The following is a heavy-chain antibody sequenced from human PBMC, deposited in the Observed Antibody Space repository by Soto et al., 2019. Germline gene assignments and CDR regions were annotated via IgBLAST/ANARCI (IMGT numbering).Heavy chain of an antibody. CDR1: GFTFSSYA. D-gene: IGHD2-15*01. Sequence: QVQLVESGGGVVQPGRSLRLSCEVSGFTFSSYAMHWVRQAPGKGLEWVAVISYDGSNKYYADSVKGRFTITRDNSKNXLXRQMNSLRAEDTAVYYCAREPLLDIVVVVAATTLDYWGQGTLVTVSS. CDR2: ISYDGSNK. J-gene: IGHJ4*02. V-gene: IGHV3-30-3*01. CDR3: AREPLLDIVVVVAATTLDY.